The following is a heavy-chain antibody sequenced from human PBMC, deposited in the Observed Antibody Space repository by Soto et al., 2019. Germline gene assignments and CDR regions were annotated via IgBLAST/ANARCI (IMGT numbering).Heavy chain of an antibody. J-gene: IGHJ4*02. D-gene: IGHD4-17*01. CDR2: IYHSGST. CDR3: ASLRGIPYGDYPTFDY. Sequence: PSETLCLTCAVSGGSISSSSWWSWVRQPPGKGLEWIGEIYHSGSTNYNPSLKSRVTISVDKSKNQFSLKLSSVTAADTAVYYCASLRGIPYGDYPTFDYWGQGNLVTVSS. V-gene: IGHV4-4*02. CDR1: GGSISSSSW.